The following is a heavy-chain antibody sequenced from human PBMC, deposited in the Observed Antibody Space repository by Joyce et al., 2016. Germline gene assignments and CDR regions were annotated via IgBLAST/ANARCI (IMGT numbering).Heavy chain of an antibody. V-gene: IGHV4-59*08. J-gene: IGHJ5*02. CDR3: ARQNIVAALGSWFDP. CDR2: IYYSGRT. Sequence: QVQLQESGPGLVKPSETLSLTCTVSGGSISSYYWSWIRQAPGKGLEWIGNIYYSGRTNYNPSLKSRVTIAVDTSKIQFSLKLSSVTAADTAVYYCARQNIVAALGSWFDPWGQGTLVTVSS. CDR1: GGSISSYY. D-gene: IGHD5-12*01.